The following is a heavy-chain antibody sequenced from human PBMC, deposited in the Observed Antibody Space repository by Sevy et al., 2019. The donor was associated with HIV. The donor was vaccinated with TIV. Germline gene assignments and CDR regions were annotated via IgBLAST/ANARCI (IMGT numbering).Heavy chain of an antibody. J-gene: IGHJ4*02. CDR1: GFTFSSYW. CDR2: INQDGSEK. Sequence: GGSLRLSCAVSGFTFSSYWMSWVRQAPGKGLEWVANINQDGSEKYYVDSVKGRFTISRDSAKNSVYVQMNSLREEDTAVYYCARPGSGWFEFDSWGQGTLVTVSS. D-gene: IGHD6-19*01. V-gene: IGHV3-7*01. CDR3: ARPGSGWFEFDS.